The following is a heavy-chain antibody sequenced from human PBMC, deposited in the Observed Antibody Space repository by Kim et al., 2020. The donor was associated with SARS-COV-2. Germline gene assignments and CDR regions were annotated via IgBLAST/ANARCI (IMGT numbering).Heavy chain of an antibody. V-gene: IGHV4-4*02. CDR3: AAFMGIAAAGWGFDY. D-gene: IGHD6-13*01. J-gene: IGHJ4*02. Sequence: PSLKSRVTISVDKSKNQFSLKLSSVTAADTAVYYCAAFMGIAAAGWGFDYWGQGTLVTVSS.